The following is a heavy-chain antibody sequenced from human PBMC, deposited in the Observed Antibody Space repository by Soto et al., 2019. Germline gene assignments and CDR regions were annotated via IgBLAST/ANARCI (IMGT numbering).Heavy chain of an antibody. CDR2: IYYSGST. CDR3: ARQPPNRFAP. CDR1: GGSISRCY. V-gene: IGHV4-59*08. Sequence: SETLSLTCTVSGGSISRCYWSWIRQPPGKGLEWIGYIYYSGSTNYNPSLKSRVTISVDTSKNQFSLKLSSVTAADTAVYYCARQPPNRFAPWGQGTLVTVSS. J-gene: IGHJ5*02.